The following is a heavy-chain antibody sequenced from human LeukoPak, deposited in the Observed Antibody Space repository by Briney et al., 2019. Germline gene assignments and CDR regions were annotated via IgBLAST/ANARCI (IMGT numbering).Heavy chain of an antibody. V-gene: IGHV3-23*01. CDR2: IRGSGGST. CDR1: GFTFASYA. CDR3: AKDIAAAGSSFFDY. D-gene: IGHD6-13*01. Sequence: GGSLRLSCAASGFTFASYAMSWVRQAPGRGLEWVSSIRGSGGSTYYADSVKGRFTISRDNSKNTLYLQMNSLRAEDTAVYYCAKDIAAAGSSFFDYWGQGALVTVSS. J-gene: IGHJ4*02.